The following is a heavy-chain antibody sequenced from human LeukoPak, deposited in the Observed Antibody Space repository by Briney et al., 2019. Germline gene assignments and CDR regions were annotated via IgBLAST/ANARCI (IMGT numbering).Heavy chain of an antibody. CDR2: ISYDGSNK. D-gene: IGHD1-1*01. J-gene: IGHJ4*02. Sequence: GGSLRLSCAAFGITFSRYSMNWVRQAPGKGLEWVAVISYDGSNKYYADSVKGRFTISRDNSKNTLYLQMNSLRAEDTAVYYCANLGTFDYWGQGTLVTVSS. CDR3: ANLGTFDY. V-gene: IGHV3-30*18. CDR1: GITFSRYS.